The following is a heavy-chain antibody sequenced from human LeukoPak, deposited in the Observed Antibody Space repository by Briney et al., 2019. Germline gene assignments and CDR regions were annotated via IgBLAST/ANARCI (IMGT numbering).Heavy chain of an antibody. CDR3: AISEKYGSGSYDY. V-gene: IGHV4-59*01. Sequence: SETLSLTCTVSGGSISSYYWSWIRQPPGKGLEWIGYIYYTGSTNYNPSLKSRVTISVDTSKNQFSLKLSSVTAADTAVYYCAISEKYGSGSYDYWGQGTLVTVSS. CDR1: GGSISSYY. J-gene: IGHJ4*02. D-gene: IGHD3-10*01. CDR2: IYYTGST.